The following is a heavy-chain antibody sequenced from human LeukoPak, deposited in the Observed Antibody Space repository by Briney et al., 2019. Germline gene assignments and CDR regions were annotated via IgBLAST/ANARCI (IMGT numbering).Heavy chain of an antibody. D-gene: IGHD2-8*01. CDR3: ARDHNVADV. CDR1: GFTFSHYW. Sequence: PGGSLRLSCEASGFTFSHYWMTWYRQAPGKGLEWVANLNQDGSVQAYGDSVRGRFTISRDNAKNSVYIPMSSLRVEDTAMYYCARDHNVADVWGQGTMVTVSS. V-gene: IGHV3-7*01. CDR2: LNQDGSVQ. J-gene: IGHJ3*01.